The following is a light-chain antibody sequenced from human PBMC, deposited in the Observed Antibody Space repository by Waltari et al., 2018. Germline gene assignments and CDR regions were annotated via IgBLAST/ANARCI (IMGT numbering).Light chain of an antibody. CDR1: SSNIGTNY. CDR3: AAWDDSLSGKV. Sequence: QSVLTQPPSASGTPGQRVTISCSRTSSNIGTNYVYWYQQLPGTAPNLLIYRNNPRPAGVPDRFSGSKSGTSASLAISGLRSEDEADYYCAAWDDSLSGKVFGGGTKLTVL. CDR2: RNN. V-gene: IGLV1-47*01. J-gene: IGLJ3*02.